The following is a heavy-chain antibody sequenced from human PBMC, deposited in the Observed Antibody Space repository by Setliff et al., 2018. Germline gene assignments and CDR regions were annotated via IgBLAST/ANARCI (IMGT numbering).Heavy chain of an antibody. J-gene: IGHJ4*02. D-gene: IGHD3-16*01. V-gene: IGHV4-4*02. CDR3: ARLRGAFDY. CDR2: IYHSGST. CDR1: GGSISSSNW. Sequence: SETLSLTCAVSGGSISSSNWWSWVRQPPGKGLEWIGEIYHSGSTNYNPSLESRVTISVDTSKNQFSLGLNSATAADTAVYYCARLRGAFDYWGQGTLVTVSS.